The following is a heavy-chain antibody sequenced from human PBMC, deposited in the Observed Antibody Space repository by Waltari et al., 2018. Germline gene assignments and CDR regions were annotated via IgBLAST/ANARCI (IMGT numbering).Heavy chain of an antibody. CDR2: INPDGAT. J-gene: IGHJ5*02. D-gene: IGHD3-16*01. CDR1: DFRLPANY. Sequence: EMQLVQSGGGLVQPGGSLRLPGKGPDFRLPANYLPWVRQAPGKGLEWVSVINPDGATDYADSVKGRFSISRHQSENTVYLEMNSVRPEDTGVYFCARELGLFVDPWGQGSQVIVSS. V-gene: IGHV3-53*04. CDR3: ARELGLFVDP.